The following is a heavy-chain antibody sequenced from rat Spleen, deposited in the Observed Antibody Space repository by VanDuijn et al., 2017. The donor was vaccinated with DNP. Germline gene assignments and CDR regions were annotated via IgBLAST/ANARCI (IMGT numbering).Heavy chain of an antibody. CDR3: ARSDYSDDSYYYGYFDY. Sequence: QVQLKESGPGLVQPSQTLSLTCTVSGFSLTSYSVAWVRQPPGKGLEWIAAMSNGGNTYYNSVLRSRLSISRDTSKSQVFLRMNSLRTEDTAIYFCARSDYSDDSYYYGYFDYWGQGVMVTVSS. D-gene: IGHD1-12*02. V-gene: IGHV2-6*01. CDR1: GFSLTSYS. CDR2: MSNGGNT. J-gene: IGHJ2*01.